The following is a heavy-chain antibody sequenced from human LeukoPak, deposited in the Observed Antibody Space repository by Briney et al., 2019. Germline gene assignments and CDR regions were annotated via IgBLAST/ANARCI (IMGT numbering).Heavy chain of an antibody. D-gene: IGHD6-13*01. CDR2: IDSSSSYI. J-gene: IGHJ5*02. V-gene: IGHV3-21*01. Sequence: GGSLRLSCAASGFTFSSYSMTWVRQAPGKGLEWVSSIDSSSSYIFYADSVKGRFTISRDNAKNSLFLQLNSLRAEDTAVYYCARDRISAGNWFDPWGQGTLVTVSS. CDR3: ARDRISAGNWFDP. CDR1: GFTFSSYS.